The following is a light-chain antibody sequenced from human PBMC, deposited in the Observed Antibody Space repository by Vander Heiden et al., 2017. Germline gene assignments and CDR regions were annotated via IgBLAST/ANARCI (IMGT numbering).Light chain of an antibody. CDR1: SEEVGAYEY. CDR3: SSRSASNTLT. CDR2: EVN. Sequence: QSALTQPPSASGSPGHSGTIHCTGSSEEVGAYEYVSWGQKYHGKAPLLIIYEVNTRPSGFPDLFSGSKSGNTASLTFSRLQAEDDADYYCSSRSASNTLTFGGGTTLTVL. J-gene: IGLJ2*01. V-gene: IGLV2-8*01.